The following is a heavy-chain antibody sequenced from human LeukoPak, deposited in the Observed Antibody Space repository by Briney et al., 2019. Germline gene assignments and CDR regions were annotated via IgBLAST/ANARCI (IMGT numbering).Heavy chain of an antibody. J-gene: IGHJ4*02. CDR1: GYTFTNYG. V-gene: IGHV1-18*01. D-gene: IGHD3-16*01. Sequence: ASVKVSCKASGYTFTNYGVTWVRQAPGQGLEWMGWMNTYNGNTNYAEKFQDRVTMTTDTSTSTAYMELRSLRSDDTAVYYCARDSSDALASAPLDYWGQGTLVTVSS. CDR2: MNTYNGNT. CDR3: ARDSSDALASAPLDY.